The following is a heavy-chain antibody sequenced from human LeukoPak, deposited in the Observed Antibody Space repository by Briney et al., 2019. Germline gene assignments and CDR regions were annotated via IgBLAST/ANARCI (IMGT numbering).Heavy chain of an antibody. CDR3: AREGSDIVATIKPLDY. D-gene: IGHD5-12*01. CDR2: ISYDGSNK. J-gene: IGHJ4*02. V-gene: IGHV3-30*07. CDR1: GFTFSSYA. Sequence: GGSLRLSCAASGFTFSSYAMHWVRQAPGKGLEWVAVISYDGSNKYYADSVKSRFTISRDNAKNSLYLQMNSLRAEDTAVYYCAREGSDIVATIKPLDYWGQGTLVTVSS.